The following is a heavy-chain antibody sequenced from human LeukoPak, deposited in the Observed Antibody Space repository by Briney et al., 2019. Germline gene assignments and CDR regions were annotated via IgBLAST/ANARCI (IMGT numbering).Heavy chain of an antibody. CDR2: INPNSGGT. D-gene: IGHD6-19*01. CDR1: GYTFTGYY. Sequence: ASVKVSCKASGYTFTGYYMHWVRQAPGQGLEWMGWINPNSGGTNYAQKFRGRVTMTRDTSISTAYMEPRSLRSDDTAVYYCARDSSGWYRGFDSWGQGTLVTVSS. CDR3: ARDSSGWYRGFDS. V-gene: IGHV1-2*02. J-gene: IGHJ4*02.